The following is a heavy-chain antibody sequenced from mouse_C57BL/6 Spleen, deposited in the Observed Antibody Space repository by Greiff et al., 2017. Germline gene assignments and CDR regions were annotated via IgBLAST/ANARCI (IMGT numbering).Heavy chain of an antibody. Sequence: VQLQQSGPELVKPGASVKISCKASGYSFTGYYMYWVKQSPEKSLEWIGEINPSTGGTTYNKKFKGKATLTVDKSSSTAYMQLKSLTSEDSAVYYCARTALIAYGSSYGYWGQGTPLTVSS. D-gene: IGHD1-1*01. CDR2: INPSTGGT. J-gene: IGHJ2*01. V-gene: IGHV1-42*01. CDR1: GYSFTGYY. CDR3: ARTALIAYGSSYGY.